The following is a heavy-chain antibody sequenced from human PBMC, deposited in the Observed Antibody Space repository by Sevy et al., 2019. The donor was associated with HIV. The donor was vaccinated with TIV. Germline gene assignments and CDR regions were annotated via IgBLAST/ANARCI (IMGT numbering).Heavy chain of an antibody. Sequence: ASVKVSCKASGYTFTSYYMHWVRQAPGQGLEWMGIINPSSGSTSYAQKFQGRVTMTRDTSTSTVYMQLSSLRSEDTAVYYCARASDNYDILTGYYPFDYWGQGTLVTVSS. V-gene: IGHV1-46*01. CDR2: INPSSGST. D-gene: IGHD3-9*01. J-gene: IGHJ4*02. CDR3: ARASDNYDILTGYYPFDY. CDR1: GYTFTSYY.